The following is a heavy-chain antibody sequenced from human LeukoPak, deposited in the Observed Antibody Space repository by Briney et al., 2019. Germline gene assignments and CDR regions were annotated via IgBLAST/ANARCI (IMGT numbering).Heavy chain of an antibody. Sequence: PGRSLRLSCAASGFTFSSYGMHWVRQAPGKGLEWVAVIWYDGSNKYYADSVKGRFTISRDNSKNTLYLQMNSLRAEDTAVYYCHYLFRTNYDILTASSWRDYWGQGTLVTVSS. CDR1: GFTFSSYG. J-gene: IGHJ4*02. V-gene: IGHV3-33*01. CDR2: IWYDGSNK. CDR3: HYLFRTNYDILTASSWRDY. D-gene: IGHD3-9*01.